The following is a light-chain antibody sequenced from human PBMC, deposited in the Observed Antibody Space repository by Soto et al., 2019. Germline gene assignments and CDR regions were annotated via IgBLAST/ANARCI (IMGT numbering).Light chain of an antibody. CDR2: AAS. CDR3: QQYHTYLT. CDR1: QSISSY. J-gene: IGKJ4*01. Sequence: DIQMTQSPSSLSASVGDRVTITCRASQSISSYLNWYQQKPGKAPKLLIYAASSLQSGVPSRFSGSGSGTEFTLTISSLQPDDSATYFCQQYHTYLTFGGGTKVDIK. V-gene: IGKV1-39*01.